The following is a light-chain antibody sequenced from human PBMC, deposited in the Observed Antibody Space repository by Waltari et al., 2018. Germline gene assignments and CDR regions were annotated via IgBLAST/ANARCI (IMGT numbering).Light chain of an antibody. V-gene: IGKV6-21*01. CDR1: QSIGGR. CDR3: HQTSSLPYT. CDR2: YAS. Sequence: EIVLTQSPDFRSVTPKEKVTITCRASQSIGGRLHWYQQQPDQSPKLLIKYASQSFSGVPSRFSGSGSWTDFTLTINGLEAEDAATYYCHQTSSLPYTFGQGTKLEIK. J-gene: IGKJ2*01.